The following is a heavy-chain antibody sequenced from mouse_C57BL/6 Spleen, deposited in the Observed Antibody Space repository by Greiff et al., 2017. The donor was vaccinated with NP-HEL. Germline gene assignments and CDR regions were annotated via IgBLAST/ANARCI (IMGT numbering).Heavy chain of an antibody. Sequence: QVQLKESGAELVKPGASVKISCKASGYAFSSYWMNWVKQRPGKGLEWIGQIYPGDGDTNYNGKFKGKATLTADKSSSTAYMQLSSLTSEDSAVYFCARGGITTVVDWYFDVWGTGTTVTVSS. D-gene: IGHD1-1*01. CDR3: ARGGITTVVDWYFDV. V-gene: IGHV1-80*01. CDR1: GYAFSSYW. J-gene: IGHJ1*03. CDR2: IYPGDGDT.